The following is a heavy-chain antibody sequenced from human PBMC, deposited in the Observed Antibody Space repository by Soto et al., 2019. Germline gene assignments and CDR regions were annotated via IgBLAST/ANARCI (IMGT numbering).Heavy chain of an antibody. CDR2: INHSGST. D-gene: IGHD4-17*01. CDR3: ARRRCFDY. Sequence: QVQLQQWGAGLLKPSETLSLTCAVYGESFSGYYWSWIRQPPGKGLEWIGEINHSGSTNYNPSLKSRVTISVDTSKNQFSLKLNSVIAADTAVYYCARRRCFDYWGQGTLVTVSS. J-gene: IGHJ4*02. V-gene: IGHV4-34*01. CDR1: GESFSGYY.